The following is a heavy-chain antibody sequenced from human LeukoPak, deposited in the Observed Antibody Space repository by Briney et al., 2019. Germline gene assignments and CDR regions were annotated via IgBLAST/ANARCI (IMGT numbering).Heavy chain of an antibody. CDR3: ARELVTSSY. J-gene: IGHJ4*02. Sequence: GGSLRLSCAASGFTFSTYSINWVRQAPGKGLEWVSSISSSSSSIYYADSVKGRFTISRDNAKDSLYLQMNSLRAEDTAVYYCARELVTSSYWGQGTLVTVSS. CDR2: ISSSSSSI. D-gene: IGHD4-23*01. CDR1: GFTFSTYS. V-gene: IGHV3-21*01.